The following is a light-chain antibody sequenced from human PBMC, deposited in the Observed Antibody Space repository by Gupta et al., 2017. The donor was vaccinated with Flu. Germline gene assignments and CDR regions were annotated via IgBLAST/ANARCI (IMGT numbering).Light chain of an antibody. CDR2: QDT. CDR1: DLQHIS. V-gene: IGLV3-1*01. Sequence: GDDLQHISVYWYQQRPGQPPTLVIYQDTKRPSRIPDRFSGSSSGTTATLTIRETQAADEAEYHCQVWDSATNHVVFGGGTKLTVL. J-gene: IGLJ2*01. CDR3: QVWDSATNHVV.